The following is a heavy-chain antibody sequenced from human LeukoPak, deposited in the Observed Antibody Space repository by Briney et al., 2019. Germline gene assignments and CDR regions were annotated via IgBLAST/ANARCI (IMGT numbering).Heavy chain of an antibody. D-gene: IGHD3-9*01. CDR1: GYTFTSYD. CDR3: ARGPLTGSQFDY. CDR2: MSGNK. Sequence: GASVKVSCKASGYTFTSYDINWVRQATGQGLEWMGWMSGNKGYAQKFQGRVTMTRNTSISTAYMELSSLRSEDTAVYYCARGPLTGSQFDYWGQGTLVTVSS. J-gene: IGHJ4*02. V-gene: IGHV1-8*01.